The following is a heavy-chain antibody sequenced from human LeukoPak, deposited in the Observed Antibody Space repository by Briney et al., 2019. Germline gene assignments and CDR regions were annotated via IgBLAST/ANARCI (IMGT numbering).Heavy chain of an antibody. CDR2: IGTASDT. V-gene: IGHV3-13*01. Sequence: PGGSLRLSCAASGFTFSSFDMHWVRQPTGQGLEWVSTIGTASDTYYPGSVEGRFTLSRDNAKNSLYLQMNSLTAGDTAVYCCARGRPRGKYYCNDVWGKGTTVTVSS. D-gene: IGHD1-1*01. CDR1: GFTFSSFD. J-gene: IGHJ6*03. CDR3: ARGRPRGKYYCNDV.